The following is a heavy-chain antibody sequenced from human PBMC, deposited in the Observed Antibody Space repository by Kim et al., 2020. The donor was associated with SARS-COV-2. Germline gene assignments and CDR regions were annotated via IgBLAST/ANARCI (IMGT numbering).Heavy chain of an antibody. CDR1: GGSFSGYY. D-gene: IGHD6-13*01. CDR3: ARVWGSSWYMRDAFDI. J-gene: IGHJ3*02. CDR2: INHSGST. V-gene: IGHV4-34*01. Sequence: SETLSLTCAVYGGSFSGYYWSWIRQPPGKGLEWIGEINHSGSTNYNPSLKSRVTISVDTSKNQFSLKLSSVTAADTAVYYCARVWGSSWYMRDAFDIWGQGTMVTVSS.